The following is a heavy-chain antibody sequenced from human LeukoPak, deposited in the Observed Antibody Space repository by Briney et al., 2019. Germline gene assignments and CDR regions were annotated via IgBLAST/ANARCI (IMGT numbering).Heavy chain of an antibody. CDR2: INPNSGGA. J-gene: IGHJ4*02. D-gene: IGHD5-18*01. CDR1: GYAFTGYY. CDR3: ARIRGYSYVRGDFDY. Sequence: GASVKVSCKASGYAFTGYYMHWVRQAPGQGLEWMGWINPNSGGANYAQKFQGRVTMTRDTSISTAYMELSRLRSDDTAVYYCARIRGYSYVRGDFDYWGQGTLVTVSS. V-gene: IGHV1-2*02.